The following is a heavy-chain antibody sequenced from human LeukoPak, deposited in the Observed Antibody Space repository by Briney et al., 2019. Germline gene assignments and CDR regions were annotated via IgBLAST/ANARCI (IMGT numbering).Heavy chain of an antibody. V-gene: IGHV1-69*05. D-gene: IGHD1-1*01. CDR1: GGTFSSYA. CDR3: ARNYAGTTGYAFDI. J-gene: IGHJ3*02. CDR2: IIPIFGTA. Sequence: GPSVKVSCKASGGTFSSYAISWVRQAPGQGLEWMGGIIPIFGTANYAQKFQGRVTITTDESTSTAYMELSSLRSEDTAVYYCARNYAGTTGYAFDIWGQGTMVTVSS.